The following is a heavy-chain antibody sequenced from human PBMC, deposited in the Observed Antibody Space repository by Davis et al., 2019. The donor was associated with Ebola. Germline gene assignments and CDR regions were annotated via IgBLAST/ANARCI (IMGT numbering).Heavy chain of an antibody. J-gene: IGHJ4*02. D-gene: IGHD6-19*01. CDR1: GFSFSSYE. CDR3: AREGYSSGSYYFDY. CDR2: SSSSGNTI. Sequence: PGGSLRLSCAASGFSFSSYEMNWVRQAPGKGLEWVSYSSSSGNTIYYVDSVKGRFTISRDNAKDSLYLEMNSLRAEDTAVYYCAREGYSSGSYYFDYWGQGALVTVSS. V-gene: IGHV3-48*03.